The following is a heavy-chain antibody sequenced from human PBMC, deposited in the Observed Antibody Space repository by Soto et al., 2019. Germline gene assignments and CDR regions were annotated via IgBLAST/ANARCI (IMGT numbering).Heavy chain of an antibody. Sequence: GGSLRLSCAASGFTFSSYSMNWVRQAPGKGLEWVSSISSSSSYIYYADSVKGRFTISRDNAKNSLYLQMNSLRAEDTAVYYCARDPRGYCSSTSCYGGWFDPWGQGTMVTVYS. D-gene: IGHD2-2*01. CDR1: GFTFSSYS. CDR3: ARDPRGYCSSTSCYGGWFDP. J-gene: IGHJ5*02. V-gene: IGHV3-21*01. CDR2: ISSSSSYI.